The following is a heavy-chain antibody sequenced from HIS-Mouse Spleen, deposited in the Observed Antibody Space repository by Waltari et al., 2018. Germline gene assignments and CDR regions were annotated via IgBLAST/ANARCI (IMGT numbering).Heavy chain of an antibody. CDR1: GGSFSGYY. V-gene: IGHV4-34*01. CDR3: ARMSTVAMVRGVMSAFDI. Sequence: QVQLQQWGAGLLKPSETLSLTCAVYGGSFSGYYWSWIRQPPGKGLGWFGEINQSGSTNHTPSLKSRVTISVDTSKNQFSLKLSSVTAADTAVYYCARMSTVAMVRGVMSAFDIWGQGTMVTVSS. J-gene: IGHJ3*02. CDR2: INQSGST. D-gene: IGHD3-10*01.